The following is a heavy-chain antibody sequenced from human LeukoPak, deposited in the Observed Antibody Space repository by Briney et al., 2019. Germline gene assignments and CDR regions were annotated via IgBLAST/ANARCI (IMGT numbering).Heavy chain of an antibody. V-gene: IGHV4-61*02. D-gene: IGHD5-18*01. Sequence: PSQTLSLTCTVSGGSISSGSYYWSWIRQPAGKGLEWIGRIYTSGSTNYSPSLKSRVPISVDTSKNQFSLKLSSVTAADTAVYYCARYGNTAMVTWGQGTLVTVSS. J-gene: IGHJ5*02. CDR3: ARYGNTAMVT. CDR2: IYTSGST. CDR1: GGSISSGSYY.